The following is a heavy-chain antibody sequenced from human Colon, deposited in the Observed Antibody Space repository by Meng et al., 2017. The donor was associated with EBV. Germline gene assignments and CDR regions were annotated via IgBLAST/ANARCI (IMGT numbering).Heavy chain of an antibody. CDR1: GGYIGRSY. CDR3: ARHFINWFDP. V-gene: IGHV4-59*08. CDR2: IDYSGST. J-gene: IGHJ5*02. Sequence: LQCWCLVLGESSGALSLTWTLCGGYIGRSYWCCIRQPPGKRLELIGYIDYSGSTNYNPSLKSRVTISVDTSKNQFSLKLSSVTAADTAVYYCARHFINWFDPWGQGTLVTVSS.